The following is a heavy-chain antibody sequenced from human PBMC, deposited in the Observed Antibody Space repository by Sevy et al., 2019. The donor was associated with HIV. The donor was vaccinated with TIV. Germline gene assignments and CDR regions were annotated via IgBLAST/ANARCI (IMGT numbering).Heavy chain of an antibody. CDR2: ISYHGRDK. D-gene: IGHD3-9*01. J-gene: IGHJ6*02. V-gene: IGHV3-30*18. CDR3: AKDFTGYNGMDV. CDR1: GISFTTSG. Sequence: GGSLRFSCIVSGISFTTSGMHWVRQAPGKGLEWVAVISYHGRDKFYAESVKGRSTISRDNSKNMLYLQMNSLRAEDTGVYYCAKDFTGYNGMDVWGQGTMVTVSS.